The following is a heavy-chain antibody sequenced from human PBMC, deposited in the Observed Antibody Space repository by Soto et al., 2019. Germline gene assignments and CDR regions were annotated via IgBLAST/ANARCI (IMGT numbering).Heavy chain of an antibody. Sequence: GESLKISCAASGFTFSSYAMSWVRQAPGKGLEWVSAISGSGGSTYYADSVKGRFTISRDNSKNTLYLQMNSLRAEDTAVYYCAKKAIAVAGTTGGMDVWGQGTTVTVSS. CDR1: GFTFSSYA. V-gene: IGHV3-23*01. D-gene: IGHD6-19*01. CDR3: AKKAIAVAGTTGGMDV. CDR2: ISGSGGST. J-gene: IGHJ6*02.